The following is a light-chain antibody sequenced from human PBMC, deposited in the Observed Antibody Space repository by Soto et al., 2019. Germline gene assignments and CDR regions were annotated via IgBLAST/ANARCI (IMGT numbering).Light chain of an antibody. Sequence: EIVLTQSPATLSLSPGDRATLFCRASQSAGIRSIAWYQQKPGQAPRLVISRASFRATGLPERFSGSASGTDFTLTISRLEPEDFAVYYCQQYASSPLTFGGGTKVEV. CDR1: QSAGIRS. V-gene: IGKV3-20*01. J-gene: IGKJ4*01. CDR3: QQYASSPLT. CDR2: RAS.